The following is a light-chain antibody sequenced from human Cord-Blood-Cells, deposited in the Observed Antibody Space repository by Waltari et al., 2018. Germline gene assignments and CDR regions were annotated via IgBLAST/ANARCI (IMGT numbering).Light chain of an antibody. J-gene: IGLJ1*01. Sequence: QSVLTQPPSVSAAPGQKVTISCPGSSPTIGNNYVSWYQQLPGTAPKLLIYDNNKRPSGIPDRFSGSKSGTSATLGITGLQTGDEADYYCGTWDSSLSAYVFRTGTKVTVL. V-gene: IGLV1-51*01. CDR1: SPTIGNNY. CDR3: GTWDSSLSAYV. CDR2: DNN.